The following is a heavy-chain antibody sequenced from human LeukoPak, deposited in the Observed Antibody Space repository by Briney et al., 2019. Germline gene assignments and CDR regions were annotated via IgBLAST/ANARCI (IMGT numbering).Heavy chain of an antibody. CDR1: GFTISSLTISNYA. CDR3: ATARSGLYY. D-gene: IGHD3-3*01. V-gene: IGHV3-23*01. Sequence: PGGSLRLSCIVSGFTISSLTISNYAMSWVRQAPGKGLEWVSSISGSGSNTYYADSVKGRFTVSRDNSKNTLYMQTNSLRAEDTDVYYCATARSGLYYWGQGILVTVSS. J-gene: IGHJ4*02. CDR2: ISGSGSNT.